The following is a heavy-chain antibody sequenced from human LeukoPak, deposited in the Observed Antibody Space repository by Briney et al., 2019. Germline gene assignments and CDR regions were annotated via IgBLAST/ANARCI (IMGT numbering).Heavy chain of an antibody. D-gene: IGHD5-12*01. V-gene: IGHV3-30-3*01. CDR1: GFTFSSYA. J-gene: IGHJ4*02. Sequence: PGRSLRLSCAASGFTFSSYAMHWVRQAPGKGLEWVAVISYDGSNKYYADSVKGRFTISRDNAKNSLYLQMNSLRAEDTAVYYCARGGSGYVYWGQGTLVTVSS. CDR2: ISYDGSNK. CDR3: ARGGSGYVY.